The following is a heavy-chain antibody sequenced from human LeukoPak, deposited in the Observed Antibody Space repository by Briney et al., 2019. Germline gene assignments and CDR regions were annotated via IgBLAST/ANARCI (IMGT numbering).Heavy chain of an antibody. V-gene: IGHV4-59*08. CDR1: GGSISSYY. CDR3: ARVFQASLRTYYDFWSGYKEAYFDY. CDR2: IYYSGST. D-gene: IGHD3-3*01. J-gene: IGHJ4*02. Sequence: SETLSLTCTVSGGSISSYYWSWIRQPPGKGLEWIGYIYYSGSTYYNPSLKSRVTISVDTSKNQFSLKLSSVTAADTAVYYCARVFQASLRTYYDFWSGYKEAYFDYWGQGTLVTVSS.